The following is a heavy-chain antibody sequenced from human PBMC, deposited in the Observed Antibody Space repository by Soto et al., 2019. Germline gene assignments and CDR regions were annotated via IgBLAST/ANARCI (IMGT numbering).Heavy chain of an antibody. Sequence: PGGSLRLSCAASGFTFSNAWMTWVRQAPGKGLEWVVRIKSKTDGETTEYAAPVKGRLTISRDDSKSTVYVQMNSLKTEDTGVYYCTTDFSIWGLGTLVTVSS. CDR3: TTDFSI. V-gene: IGHV3-15*01. J-gene: IGHJ4*02. CDR2: IKSKTDGETT. CDR1: GFTFSNAW.